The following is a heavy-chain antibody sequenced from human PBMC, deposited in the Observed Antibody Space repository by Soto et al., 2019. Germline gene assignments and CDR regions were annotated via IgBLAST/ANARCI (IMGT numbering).Heavy chain of an antibody. J-gene: IGHJ4*02. Sequence: GGSLRLSCAASGFTFSSYAMHWVRQAPGKGLEWVAVISYDGSNKYYADSVKGRFTISRDNSKNTLYLQMNSLRAEDTAVYYSASGPRYGFIDYWGQGTLVTVSS. CDR3: ASGPRYGFIDY. V-gene: IGHV3-30-3*01. CDR2: ISYDGSNK. CDR1: GFTFSSYA. D-gene: IGHD5-18*01.